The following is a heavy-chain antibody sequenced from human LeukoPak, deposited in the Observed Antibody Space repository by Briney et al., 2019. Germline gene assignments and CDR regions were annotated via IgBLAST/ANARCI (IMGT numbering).Heavy chain of an antibody. J-gene: IGHJ6*03. Sequence: ASVKVSCKASNYTFSNYGIIWVRQAPGQGLEWLGWISDAQNLQGRLAMTIDTSTTTAYMQLRSLRSDDTAVYYCARRGGKNFGDYVLYYHYMDVWGKGTTVTVSS. CDR1: NYTFSNYG. CDR2: IS. D-gene: IGHD4-17*01. V-gene: IGHV1-18*01. CDR3: ARRGGKNFGDYVLYYHYMDV.